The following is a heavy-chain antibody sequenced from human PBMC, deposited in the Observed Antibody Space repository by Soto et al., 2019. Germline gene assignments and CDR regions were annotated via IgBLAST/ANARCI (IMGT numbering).Heavy chain of an antibody. CDR1: PASFSKYY. D-gene: IGHD3-16*01. CDR2: IYFNGNT. V-gene: IGHV4-59*01. CDR3: ASVTFGGIVLAH. J-gene: IGHJ4*02. Sequence: PSETLSLTCTVSPASFSKYYWTWIRQPPGKGLEWIGYIYFNGNTKYNPSLEGRLTISIDTSKKEFSLKLTSVTAADAAVYYCASVTFGGIVLAHWGQGTRVTVSS.